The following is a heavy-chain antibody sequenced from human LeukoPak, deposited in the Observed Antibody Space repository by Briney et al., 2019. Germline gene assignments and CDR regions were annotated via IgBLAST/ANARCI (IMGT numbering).Heavy chain of an antibody. J-gene: IGHJ4*02. Sequence: SETLSLTCTVSGGSVSSSSYYWGWIRQPPGKGLEWIGDIYHSGRTYFNPSLKSRVTISVDTSKNQFSLKLNSVTAADTAVYYCSGRPLDDDDDIYWGQGTLVTVSS. CDR2: IYHSGRT. V-gene: IGHV4-39*01. D-gene: IGHD1-1*01. CDR1: GGSVSSSSYY. CDR3: SGRPLDDDDDIY.